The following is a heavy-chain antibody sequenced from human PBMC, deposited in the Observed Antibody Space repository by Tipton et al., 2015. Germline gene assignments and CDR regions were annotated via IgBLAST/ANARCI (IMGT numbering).Heavy chain of an antibody. D-gene: IGHD1-26*01. V-gene: IGHV3-11*01. CDR1: GFTVSNNY. J-gene: IGHJ4*02. CDR3: ARNMTKLTRGYSGYFDY. CDR2: IDSSGRTI. Sequence: SLRLSCAASGFTVSNNYMTWIRQAPGKGLEWLSYIDSSGRTIYYTDSVKGRFTISRDNAKNSLYLQMNSLRAEDTAVYYCARNMTKLTRGYSGYFDYWGQGNLVIVSS.